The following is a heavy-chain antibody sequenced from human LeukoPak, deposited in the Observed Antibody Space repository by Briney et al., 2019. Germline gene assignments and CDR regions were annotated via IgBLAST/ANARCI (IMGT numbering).Heavy chain of an antibody. CDR2: IYYSGTT. CDR3: ARDSYGSGSNHDY. Sequence: SETLSLTCTVSGGSISSYYWSWIRQPPGKGLEWIGSIYYSGTTYYNPSLKSRVTISVDTSKNQFSLSLTSVTVADTAVYYCARDSYGSGSNHDYWGQGTLVTVSS. J-gene: IGHJ4*02. CDR1: GGSISSYY. V-gene: IGHV4-59*12. D-gene: IGHD3-10*01.